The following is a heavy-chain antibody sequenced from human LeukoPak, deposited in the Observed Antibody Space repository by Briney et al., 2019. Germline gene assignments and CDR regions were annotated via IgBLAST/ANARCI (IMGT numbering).Heavy chain of an antibody. Sequence: SETLSLTCSVSGGSISSGSYYWSWIRQPAGKGLEWIGHIYTSGTTNYNSSLKSRVTISVDTSKKQFSLKLSSVTAADTAVYYCARVFSTNYYDNRGWFDPWGQGTLVTVSS. J-gene: IGHJ5*02. D-gene: IGHD3-22*01. CDR2: IYTSGTT. V-gene: IGHV4-61*09. CDR1: GGSISSGSYY. CDR3: ARVFSTNYYDNRGWFDP.